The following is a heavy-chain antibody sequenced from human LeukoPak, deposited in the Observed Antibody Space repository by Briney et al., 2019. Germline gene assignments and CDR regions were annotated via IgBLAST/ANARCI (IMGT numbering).Heavy chain of an antibody. CDR1: DDSFSRHY. D-gene: IGHD4-17*01. Sequence: SETLSLTRAVSDDSFSRHYWTWIRQPPGKGREGVGYISYIGSTNYKPSLKSRVTISIDTSKNQFLLKLRSVTAADTAVYYCARDLVTVTKGFDIWGQGTMVSVSS. V-gene: IGHV4-59*11. J-gene: IGHJ3*02. CDR2: ISYIGST. CDR3: ARDLVTVTKGFDI.